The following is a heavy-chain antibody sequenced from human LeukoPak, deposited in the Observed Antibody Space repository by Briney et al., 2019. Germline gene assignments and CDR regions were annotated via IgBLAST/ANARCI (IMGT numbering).Heavy chain of an antibody. Sequence: SGPTLVNPTQTLTLTCSFSGFSLSTSGVGVGWIRQPPGKALEWLALIYRDDDKRHNPFLTSRLTITKGTSTNQVVLTMTNMDPVDTATYYCAHRRSGYNFNDGDFDSWGQGTLVTVSS. CDR2: IYRDDDK. V-gene: IGHV2-5*02. CDR3: AHRRSGYNFNDGDFDS. D-gene: IGHD3-22*01. J-gene: IGHJ4*02. CDR1: GFSLSTSGVG.